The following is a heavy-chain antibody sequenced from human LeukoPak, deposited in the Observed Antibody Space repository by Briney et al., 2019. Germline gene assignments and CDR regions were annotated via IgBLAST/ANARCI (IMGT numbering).Heavy chain of an antibody. CDR3: ALLAVASDFDY. CDR2: IGSSGTTR. V-gene: IGHV3-48*03. J-gene: IGHJ4*02. CDR1: GFPFSIYE. D-gene: IGHD6-19*01. Sequence: GRSLGLSCAVSGFPFSIYEMNWVRQAPGKGLEWVSNIGSSGTTRYYADSVKGRFSISRDNAKNSLYLQMNSLRVEDTGVYYCALLAVASDFDYWGQGALVTVSS.